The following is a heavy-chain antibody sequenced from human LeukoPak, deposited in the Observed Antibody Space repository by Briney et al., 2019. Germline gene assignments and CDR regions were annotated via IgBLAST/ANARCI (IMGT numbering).Heavy chain of an antibody. CDR3: ARDGTPTYSSGWVYMDV. D-gene: IGHD6-25*01. J-gene: IGHJ6*04. V-gene: IGHV3-48*03. CDR1: GFTFSSYE. Sequence: GGSLRLSCAASGFTFSSYEMNWVRQAPGKGLEWISYISASGTLTHYADSVEGRFTISRDNAKNSLFLQMNSLRGEDSAVYYCARDGTPTYSSGWVYMDVWGKGTTVTVSS. CDR2: ISASGTLT.